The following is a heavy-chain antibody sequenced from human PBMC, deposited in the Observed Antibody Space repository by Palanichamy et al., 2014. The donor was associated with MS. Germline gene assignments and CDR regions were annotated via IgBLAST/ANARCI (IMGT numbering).Heavy chain of an antibody. V-gene: IGHV3-48*01. Sequence: EVQLVESGGGLVQPGGSLRLSCAASGFTFSNDGMNWVRQAPGKGLEWVSYISSISSTIYYADSVRGRFTISRDNAKNSLSLQMNSLRAEDTAVYYCARDPSALDPWGQGTLVTVSS. CDR1: GFTFSNDG. CDR2: ISSISSTI. CDR3: ARDPSALDP. J-gene: IGHJ5*02.